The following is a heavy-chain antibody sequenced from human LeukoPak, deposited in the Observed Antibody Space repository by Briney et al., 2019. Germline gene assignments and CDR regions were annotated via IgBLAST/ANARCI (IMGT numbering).Heavy chain of an antibody. CDR3: ARVSSGYPNYYMDV. CDR1: GGSISSGSYY. CDR2: IYTSGST. Sequence: PSETLSLTCTVSGGSISSGSYYWSWIRQPAGKGLEWIGRIYTSGSTNYNPSLKSRVTISVDRSKNQFSLKLSSVTAADTAVYYCARVSSGYPNYYMDVWGKGTTVTVSS. V-gene: IGHV4-61*02. D-gene: IGHD3-3*01. J-gene: IGHJ6*03.